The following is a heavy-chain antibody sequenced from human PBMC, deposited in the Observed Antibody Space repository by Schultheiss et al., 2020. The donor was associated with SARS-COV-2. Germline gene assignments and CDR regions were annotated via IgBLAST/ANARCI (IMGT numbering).Heavy chain of an antibody. CDR3: ARVFIVVVPAAPDV. D-gene: IGHD2-2*01. CDR1: GGSFSDYY. Sequence: SQTLSLTCAVYGGSFSDYYWSWIRQPPGKGLEWIGEINHSGSSNYNPSLKSRVTISVDTAKNQFSLKLSSVTAADTAVYYCARVFIVVVPAAPDVWGKGTTVTVSS. J-gene: IGHJ6*04. V-gene: IGHV4-34*01. CDR2: INHSGSS.